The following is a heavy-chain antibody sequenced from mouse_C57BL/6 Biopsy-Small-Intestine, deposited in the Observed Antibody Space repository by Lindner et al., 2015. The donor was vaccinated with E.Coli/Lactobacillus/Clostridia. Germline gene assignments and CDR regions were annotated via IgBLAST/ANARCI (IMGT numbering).Heavy chain of an antibody. CDR2: VIPLIDIA. CDR3: ATAATGPGNNWSNFEY. Sequence: SVKVSCKASGDSFSIYTFSWVRQAPGQGLEWVGRVIPLIDIADYAQKFQGRVTINADKSTSTAYMELTSLRSDDTAVYFCATAATGPGNNWSNFEYWGQGTLVTVSS. J-gene: IGHJ4*01. CDR1: GDSFSIYT. V-gene: IGHV1-74*01. D-gene: IGHD4-1*02.